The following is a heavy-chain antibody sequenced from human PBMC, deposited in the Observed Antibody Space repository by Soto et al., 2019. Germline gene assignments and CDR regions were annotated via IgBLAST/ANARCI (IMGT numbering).Heavy chain of an antibody. CDR2: INQSGST. CDR3: ARSYGGNSGTFDF. D-gene: IGHD5-18*01. J-gene: IGHJ4*02. CDR1: GGSFSGYY. Sequence: QVQLQQWGAGLLKPSETLSLTCAVYGGSFSGYYWSWIRQPPGKGLEYIGEINQSGSTNYNPSLKSRVTISVDTSKNQFSVKLSSVTAADAAVYYCARSYGGNSGTFDFWGQGTLVTVSS. V-gene: IGHV4-34*01.